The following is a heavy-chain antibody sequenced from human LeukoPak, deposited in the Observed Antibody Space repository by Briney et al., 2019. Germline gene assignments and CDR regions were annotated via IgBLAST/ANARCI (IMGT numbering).Heavy chain of an antibody. CDR3: ARDPGYYYGANWFDP. V-gene: IGHV4-61*02. D-gene: IGHD3-22*01. CDR2: IYTSGST. Sequence: PSETLSLTCTVSGGSISSGSYYWSWIRQPAGKGLEWIGRIYTSGSTNYNPSLKSRVTISVDTSKNQFSLKLSSVTAADTAVYYCARDPGYYYGANWFDPWGQGTLVTVSS. CDR1: GGSISSGSYY. J-gene: IGHJ5*02.